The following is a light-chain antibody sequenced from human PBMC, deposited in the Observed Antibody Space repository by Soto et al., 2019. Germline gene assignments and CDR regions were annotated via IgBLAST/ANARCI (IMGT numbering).Light chain of an antibody. CDR3: QQRANWPGT. CDR1: QNVYNY. V-gene: IGKV3-11*01. Sequence: EIVLTQSPGTLSLSPGERDTLSCRASQNVYNYLAWYQHKPGQAPRLLIYDASNRATGIPARFSGSGSGTDFTLFTLTISSLEPEDSAVYYCQQRANWPGTFGQGTKVEIK. J-gene: IGKJ1*01. CDR2: DAS.